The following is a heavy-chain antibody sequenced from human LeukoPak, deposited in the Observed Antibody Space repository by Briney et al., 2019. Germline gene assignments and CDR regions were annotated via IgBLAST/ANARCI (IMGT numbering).Heavy chain of an antibody. D-gene: IGHD3-10*01. CDR3: ARGRPGVPNDN. J-gene: IGHJ4*02. V-gene: IGHV4-34*01. CDR2: INHSGST. Sequence: SETLSLTCGVYGGSFSGYYWSWIRQSPGKGLEWIGEINHSGSTNHNPSFKSRVTVSVDTAKNQLSLKLSSVTAADTAVYYCARGRPGVPNDNWGQGTLVTVSS. CDR1: GGSFSGYY.